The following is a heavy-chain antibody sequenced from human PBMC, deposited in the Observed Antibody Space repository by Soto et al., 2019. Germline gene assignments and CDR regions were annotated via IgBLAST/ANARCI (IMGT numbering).Heavy chain of an antibody. CDR1: GFTFSSYA. V-gene: IGHV3-30-3*01. CDR3: ARASLTFLARPLLRYYFEY. D-gene: IGHD4-17*01. J-gene: IGHJ4*02. CDR2: ISYDGSNK. Sequence: GGSLRLSCAASGFTFSSYAMHWVRQAPGKGLEWVAVISYDGSNKYYADSVKGRFTISRDNSKNTLYLQMNSLRAEDTAVYYCARASLTFLARPLLRYYFEYWGQGTLVTVSS.